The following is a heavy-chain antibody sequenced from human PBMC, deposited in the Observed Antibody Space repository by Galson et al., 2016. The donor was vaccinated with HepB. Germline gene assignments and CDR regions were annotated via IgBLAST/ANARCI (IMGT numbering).Heavy chain of an antibody. Sequence: SVKVSCKASGYTFTGYYIHWVRQAPGQGLEWMGRINPNRGGTNYAQKFQGRVAMTSDTSISTAYMELSSLRSDDKAVYYCATEDDYYYYGMDVWGQGTTVTVSS. CDR1: GYTFTGYY. CDR2: INPNRGGT. V-gene: IGHV1-2*06. CDR3: ATEDDYYYYGMDV. J-gene: IGHJ6*02.